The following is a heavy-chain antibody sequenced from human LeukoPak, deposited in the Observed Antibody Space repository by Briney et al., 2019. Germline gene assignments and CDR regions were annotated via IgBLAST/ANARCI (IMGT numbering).Heavy chain of an antibody. J-gene: IGHJ4*02. D-gene: IGHD2-2*01. CDR3: ARGSSTSGPFDY. CDR1: GGSISSYY. CDR2: IYYSGST. V-gene: IGHV4-59*01. Sequence: SETLSLTCTVSGGSISSYYWNWIRQPPGKGLEWIGYIYYSGSTNYNPSLKSRVTISVDTSKNQFSLNLYSVTAADTAVYYCARGSSTSGPFDYWGQGTLVTVSS.